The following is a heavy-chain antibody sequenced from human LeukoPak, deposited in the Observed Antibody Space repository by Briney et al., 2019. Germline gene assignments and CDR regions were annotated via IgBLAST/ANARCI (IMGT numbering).Heavy chain of an antibody. CDR3: AREEINYDYGDYDGVYGY. Sequence: GASVKVSCKASGGTFSSYAISWVRQAPGQGLEWMGGIIPIFGTANYAQKFQGRVTITADESTSTAYMELSSLRSEDTAVYYCAREEINYDYGDYDGVYGYWGQGTLVTVSS. V-gene: IGHV1-69*13. D-gene: IGHD4-17*01. CDR2: IIPIFGTA. J-gene: IGHJ4*02. CDR1: GGTFSSYA.